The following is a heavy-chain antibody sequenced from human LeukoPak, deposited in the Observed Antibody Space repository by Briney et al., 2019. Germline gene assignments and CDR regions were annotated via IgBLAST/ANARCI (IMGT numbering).Heavy chain of an antibody. CDR2: IYSGGST. J-gene: IGHJ4*02. CDR1: GFTVSSNY. Sequence: GGSLRLSCAASGFTVSSNYMSWVRQAPGKGLEWVSVIYSGGSTYYADSVKGRFTISRDNSKNTLYLQMNSLRAEDTAVYYCAKYFAATGESHLDYWGQGSLVTVSS. D-gene: IGHD6-13*01. V-gene: IGHV3-53*01. CDR3: AKYFAATGESHLDY.